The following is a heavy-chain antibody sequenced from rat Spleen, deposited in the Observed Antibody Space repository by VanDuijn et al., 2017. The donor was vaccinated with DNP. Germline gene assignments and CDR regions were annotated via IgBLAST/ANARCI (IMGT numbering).Heavy chain of an antibody. V-gene: IGHV5-7*01. J-gene: IGHJ4*01. CDR2: IVYDGNPT. D-gene: IGHD4-3*01. CDR3: ARHEFGDYYAMDA. CDR1: GFTFTDYN. Sequence: EVQLVESGGGLVQPGRSLKLSCAASGFTFTDYNMAWVRQSPKKGLEWVATIVYDGNPTYYRDSVMGRFTISRDNAKNTLYLQMNSLRSEDMATYYCARHEFGDYYAMDAWGQGTSVTVSS.